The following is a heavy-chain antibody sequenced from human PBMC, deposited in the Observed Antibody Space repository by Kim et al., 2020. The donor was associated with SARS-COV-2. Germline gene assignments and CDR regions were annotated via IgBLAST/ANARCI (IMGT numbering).Heavy chain of an antibody. Sequence: GGSLRLSCAASGFTFSSYSMNWVRQAPGKGLEWVSSISSSSSYIYYADSVKGRFTISRDNAKNSLYLQMNSLRAEDTAVYYCAREGVPAFGQDDYWGQGTLVTVSS. CDR3: AREGVPAFGQDDY. CDR1: GFTFSSYS. J-gene: IGHJ4*02. V-gene: IGHV3-21*01. D-gene: IGHD2-2*01. CDR2: ISSSSSYI.